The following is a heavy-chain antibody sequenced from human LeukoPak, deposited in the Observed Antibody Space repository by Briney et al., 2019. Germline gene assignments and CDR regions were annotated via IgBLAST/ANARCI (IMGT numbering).Heavy chain of an antibody. CDR3: ARGDYYDSSGYDY. J-gene: IGHJ4*02. CDR2: IKQDGSKK. V-gene: IGHV3-7*01. CDR1: GFPFSSYW. Sequence: VGSLRLSCVASGFPFSSYWMTWVRQAPGKGLEWVANIKQDGSKKSYVDSVKGRFTISRDNSKNTLYLQMNSLRAEDTAVYYCARGDYYDSSGYDYWGQGTLVTVSS. D-gene: IGHD3-22*01.